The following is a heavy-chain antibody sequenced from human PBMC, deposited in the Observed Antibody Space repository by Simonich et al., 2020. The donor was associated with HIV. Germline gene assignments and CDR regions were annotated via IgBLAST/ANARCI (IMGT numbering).Heavy chain of an antibody. CDR3: AKDRYSSSSGSFDY. D-gene: IGHD6-6*01. CDR1: GFTFDDYA. V-gene: IGHV3-9*03. Sequence: EVQLVEYGGGLVQPGRSLRLSCAASGFTFDDYAMHWVRQAPGKGLGWVSGIRWNSGSIGYADSVKGRFTISRDNAKNSLYLQMNSLRAEDMALYYCAKDRYSSSSGSFDYWGQGTLVTVSS. J-gene: IGHJ4*02. CDR2: IRWNSGSI.